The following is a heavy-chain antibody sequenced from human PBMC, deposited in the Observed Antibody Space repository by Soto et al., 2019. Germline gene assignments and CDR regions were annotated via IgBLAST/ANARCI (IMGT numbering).Heavy chain of an antibody. CDR1: GYTFSDFY. J-gene: IGHJ6*02. Sequence: QVHLVQTGVEVRKPGASVKVSCTPSGYTFSDFYIHWVRQAPGQGLEWMGCLSPYSGATMTAQRFEGRVTMATNTSIITANRELASLKIDAPPPNSWPRGSLITLLGAPPFSQRVWDVWGRGTRV. V-gene: IGHV1-2*02. D-gene: IGHD3-16*01. CDR2: LSPYSGAT. CDR3: PRGSLITLLGAPPFSQRVWDV.